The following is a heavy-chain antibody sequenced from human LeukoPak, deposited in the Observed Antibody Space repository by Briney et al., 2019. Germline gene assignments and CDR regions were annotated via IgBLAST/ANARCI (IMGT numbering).Heavy chain of an antibody. CDR1: GFTFSSYA. CDR2: ISGSGGST. Sequence: GGSLRLSCAASGFTFSSYAMSWVRQAPGRGLEWVSAISGSGGSTYYADSVKGRFTISRDNAKNTLYLQMNSLRAEDTAVYYCARVVESDAFDIWGQGTMVTVSS. J-gene: IGHJ3*02. CDR3: ARVVESDAFDI. D-gene: IGHD2-21*01. V-gene: IGHV3-23*01.